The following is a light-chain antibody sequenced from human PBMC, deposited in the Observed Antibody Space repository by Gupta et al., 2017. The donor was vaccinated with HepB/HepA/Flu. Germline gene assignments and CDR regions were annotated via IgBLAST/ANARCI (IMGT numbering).Light chain of an antibody. J-gene: IGLJ2*01. V-gene: IGLV1-47*01. CDR3: AAWDDSLSGPVV. CDR2: RNN. Sequence: QPVLTQPPSASGTPGQWLTIPCSGSSSNIGSNYVYWYQQLPGTAPKLLIYRNNQRPSGVPDRFSGSKSGTSASLAISGLRSEDEADYYCAAWDDSLSGPVVLGGGTKLTVL. CDR1: SSNIGSNY.